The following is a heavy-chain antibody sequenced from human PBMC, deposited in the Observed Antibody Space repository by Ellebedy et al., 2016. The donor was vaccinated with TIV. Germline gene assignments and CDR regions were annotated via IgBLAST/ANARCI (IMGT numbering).Heavy chain of an antibody. CDR3: ARDPVGVGPAFDV. CDR1: GLTFSSHA. J-gene: IGHJ3*01. V-gene: IGHV3-23*01. CDR2: ITERGGNT. Sequence: GESLKISCAASGLTFSSHAMSWVRQAPGKGLEWVSSITERGGNTYYADSVKGRFTISSDNSKDTLFLQMNSLRAEDTAIYFCARDPVGVGPAFDVWGQGTMVTVSS. D-gene: IGHD4-23*01.